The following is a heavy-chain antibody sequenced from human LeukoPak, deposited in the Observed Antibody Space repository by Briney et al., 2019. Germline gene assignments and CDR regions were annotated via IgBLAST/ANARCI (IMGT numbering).Heavy chain of an antibody. Sequence: PSETLSLTCTVSGGSITSSSYYWGWIRQPPGNGLGWIGSIYYSGNTYYNASLKSQVSISIDTSKNQFSLRLTSVTAADTAVYYCARQTGSGLFILPGGQGTLVTVSS. CDR1: GGSITSSSYY. D-gene: IGHD3/OR15-3a*01. CDR2: IYYSGNT. J-gene: IGHJ4*02. V-gene: IGHV4-39*01. CDR3: ARQTGSGLFILP.